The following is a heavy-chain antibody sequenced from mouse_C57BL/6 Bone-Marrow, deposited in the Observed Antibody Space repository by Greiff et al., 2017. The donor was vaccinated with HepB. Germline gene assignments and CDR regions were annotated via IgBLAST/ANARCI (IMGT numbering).Heavy chain of an antibody. CDR2: IYPRSGNT. V-gene: IGHV1-81*01. J-gene: IGHJ2*01. D-gene: IGHD1-1*01. CDR1: GYTFTSYG. CDR3: ARGGYYGPYYFDY. Sequence: VQGVESGAELARPGASVKLSCKASGYTFTSYGISWVKQRTGQGLEWIGEIYPRSGNTYYNEKFKGKATLTADKSSSTAYMELRSLTSEDSAVYFCARGGYYGPYYFDYWGQGTTLTVSS.